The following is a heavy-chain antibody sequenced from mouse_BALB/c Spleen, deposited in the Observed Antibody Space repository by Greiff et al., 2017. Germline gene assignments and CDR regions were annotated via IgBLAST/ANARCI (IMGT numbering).Heavy chain of an antibody. Sequence: EVKLVESGGGLVQPGGSLKLSCAASGFTFSSYGMSWVRQTPDKRLELVATINSNGGSTYYPDSVKGRFTISRDNAKNTLYLQMSSLKSEDTAMYYCATGYGSSYDWYFDVWGAGTTVTVSS. J-gene: IGHJ1*01. CDR1: GFTFSSYG. D-gene: IGHD1-1*01. CDR2: INSNGGST. CDR3: ATGYGSSYDWYFDV. V-gene: IGHV5-6-3*01.